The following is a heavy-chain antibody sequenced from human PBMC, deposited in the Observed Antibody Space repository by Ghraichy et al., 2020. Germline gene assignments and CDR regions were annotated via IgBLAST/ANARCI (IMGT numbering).Heavy chain of an antibody. CDR2: IYYSGST. Sequence: SLNISCTVSGGSISSGDYYWSWIRQPPGKGLEWIGYIYYSGSTYYNPSLKSRVTISVDTSKNQFSLKLSSVTAADTAVYYCASDPYYYDSSGYYYWGAFDIWGQGTMVTVSS. D-gene: IGHD3-22*01. CDR3: ASDPYYYDSSGYYYWGAFDI. V-gene: IGHV4-30-4*01. J-gene: IGHJ3*02. CDR1: GGSISSGDYY.